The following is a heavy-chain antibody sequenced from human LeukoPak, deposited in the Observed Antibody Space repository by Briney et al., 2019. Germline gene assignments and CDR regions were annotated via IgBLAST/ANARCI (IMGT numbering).Heavy chain of an antibody. Sequence: PGGSLRLSCAASGFTFSNYGMSWVRQAPGKGLEWVSAITGNGANIFYADSVKGRFTISRDNSKNTMYLQMNSLRAEDTALYYCARDRSGSYPNWFDPWGQGTLVTVSS. V-gene: IGHV3-23*01. CDR3: ARDRSGSYPNWFDP. J-gene: IGHJ5*02. CDR2: ITGNGANI. D-gene: IGHD3-10*01. CDR1: GFTFSNYG.